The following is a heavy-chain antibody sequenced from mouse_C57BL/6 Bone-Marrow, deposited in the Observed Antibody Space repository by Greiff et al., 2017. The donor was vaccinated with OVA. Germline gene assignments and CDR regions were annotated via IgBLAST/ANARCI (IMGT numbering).Heavy chain of an antibody. Sequence: VQLQQSGAELVRPGASVKLSCTASGFNIKADYMHWVKQRPEQGLEWIGWIDPENGDTEYASKFQGKATITADTSSNTAYLQLSSLTSEDTAVYYCTIYGSSYWYFDVWGTGTTVTVSS. D-gene: IGHD1-1*01. CDR2: IDPENGDT. CDR1: GFNIKADY. J-gene: IGHJ1*03. V-gene: IGHV14-4*01. CDR3: TIYGSSYWYFDV.